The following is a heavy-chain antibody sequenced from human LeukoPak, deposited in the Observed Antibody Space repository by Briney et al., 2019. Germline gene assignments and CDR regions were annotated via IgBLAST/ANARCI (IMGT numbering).Heavy chain of an antibody. Sequence: GRSLRLSCAASGFTFSSYAMHWVRQAPGKGLEWVAVISYDGSNKYYADSVKGRFTISRDNSKNTLYLQMNSLRAEDTAVYYCARELWFGELSYYYYHGMDVWGKGTTVTVSS. CDR2: ISYDGSNK. CDR1: GFTFSSYA. CDR3: ARELWFGELSYYYYHGMDV. D-gene: IGHD3-10*01. V-gene: IGHV3-30*04. J-gene: IGHJ6*04.